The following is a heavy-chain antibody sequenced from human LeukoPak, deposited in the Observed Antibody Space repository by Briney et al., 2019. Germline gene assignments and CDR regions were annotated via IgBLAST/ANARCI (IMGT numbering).Heavy chain of an antibody. Sequence: ASVKVSCKVSGYTLTELSMHWVRQAPGKGLEWMGGFDPEDGETIYAQKFQGRVTMTEDTSTDTAYMELSSLRSEDTAVYYCATAELWGGYELPNLWGQGNLVTVSS. V-gene: IGHV1-24*01. D-gene: IGHD5-12*01. CDR1: GYTLTELS. CDR3: ATAELWGGYELPNL. J-gene: IGHJ5*02. CDR2: FDPEDGET.